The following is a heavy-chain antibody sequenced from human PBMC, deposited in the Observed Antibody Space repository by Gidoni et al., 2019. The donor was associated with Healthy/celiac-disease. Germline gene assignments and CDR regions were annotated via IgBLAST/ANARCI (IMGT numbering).Heavy chain of an antibody. CDR3: ARASRSSWSYWYFDL. D-gene: IGHD6-13*01. J-gene: IGHJ2*01. Sequence: GSTYYADSVKGRFTISRDNSKNTLYLQMNSLRAEDTAGYYCARASRSSWSYWYFDLWGRGTLVTVSS. CDR2: GST. V-gene: IGHV3-66*01.